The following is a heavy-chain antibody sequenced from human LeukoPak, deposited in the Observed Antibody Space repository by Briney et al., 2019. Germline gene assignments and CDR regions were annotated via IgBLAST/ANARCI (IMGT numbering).Heavy chain of an antibody. CDR3: ARLGVVVAATQIDY. J-gene: IGHJ4*02. CDR1: GFTFDDYA. Sequence: PGRSLRLSCAASGFTFDDYAMHWVRQAPGKGLEWVSGISWNSGSIGYADSVKGRFTISRDNAKNFLYLQMNSLRAEDTAVYYCARLGVVVAATQIDYWGQRTLVTVSS. D-gene: IGHD2-15*01. CDR2: ISWNSGSI. V-gene: IGHV3-9*01.